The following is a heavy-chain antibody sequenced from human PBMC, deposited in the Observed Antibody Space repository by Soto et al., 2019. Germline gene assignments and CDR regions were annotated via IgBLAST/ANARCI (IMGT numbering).Heavy chain of an antibody. D-gene: IGHD3-3*01. CDR3: ARSPYYDFWSGSWFDP. CDR2: IYYSGSS. J-gene: IGHJ5*02. CDR1: GGSISSSSYY. V-gene: IGHV4-39*01. Sequence: PSETLSLTCTVSGGSISSSSYYWAWIRQPPGKGLEWIGSIYYSGSSYYNPSPKSRVTISVDTSKNEFSLKLSSVTAADTALYYCARSPYYDFWSGSWFDPWGQGIPVTVS.